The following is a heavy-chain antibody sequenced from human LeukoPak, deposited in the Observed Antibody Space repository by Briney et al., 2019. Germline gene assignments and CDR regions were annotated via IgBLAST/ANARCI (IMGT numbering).Heavy chain of an antibody. D-gene: IGHD1-26*01. Sequence: SETLSLTCTVSGGSISSYYWSWIRQPPGKGLEWIGYIYYSGSTNYNPSLKSRVTISVDTSKNQFSLKLSSVTAADTAVYYCARSGVGIGRELLFDYWGQGTLVTVSS. CDR2: IYYSGST. V-gene: IGHV4-59*08. CDR1: GGSISSYY. J-gene: IGHJ4*02. CDR3: ARSGVGIGRELLFDY.